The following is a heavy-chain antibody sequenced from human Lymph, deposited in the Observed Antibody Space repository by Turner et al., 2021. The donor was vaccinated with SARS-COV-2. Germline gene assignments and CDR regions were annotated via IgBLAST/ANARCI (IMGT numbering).Heavy chain of an antibody. CDR1: GFTFSNYG. V-gene: IGHV3-30*18. D-gene: IGHD3-10*01. Sequence: QVQLVESGGGVVQPGRSLRLSCAASGFTFSNYGMHWVRQAPGKGLEWVAVISYDGNNEHCADSVKGRFTISRDNSKNTLYLQMNRLRPDDTAVYYCAKDLSAGDYYYYYGMDVWGQGTTVTVSS. CDR2: ISYDGNNE. J-gene: IGHJ6*02. CDR3: AKDLSAGDYYYYYGMDV.